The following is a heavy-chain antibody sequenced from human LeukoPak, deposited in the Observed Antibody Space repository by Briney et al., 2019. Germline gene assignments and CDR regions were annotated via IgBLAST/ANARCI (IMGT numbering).Heavy chain of an antibody. CDR1: GGSISSYY. Sequence: KSSETLSLTCTVPGGSISSYYWSWIRQPPGKGLEWIGYIYYSGSTNYNPSLKSRVTISVDTSKSQFSLKLSSVTAADTAVYYCARLPQAAAGTGRFFYYYGMDVWGQGTTVTVSS. J-gene: IGHJ6*02. CDR2: IYYSGST. V-gene: IGHV4-59*08. D-gene: IGHD6-13*01. CDR3: ARLPQAAAGTGRFFYYYGMDV.